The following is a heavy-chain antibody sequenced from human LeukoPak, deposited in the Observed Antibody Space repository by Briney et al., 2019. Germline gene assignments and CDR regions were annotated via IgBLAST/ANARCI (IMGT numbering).Heavy chain of an antibody. V-gene: IGHV3-30*02. CDR2: IRYDGSNK. CDR1: GFTFSSYG. J-gene: IGHJ4*02. CDR3: AKDVDRYFDWSQGSDY. Sequence: PGGSLRLSCAASGFTFSSYGMHWVRQAPGKGLEWVAFIRYDGSNKYYADSVKGRFTISRDNSKNTLYLQMNSLRAEDTAVYYCAKDVDRYFDWSQGSDYWGQGTLVTVSS. D-gene: IGHD3-9*01.